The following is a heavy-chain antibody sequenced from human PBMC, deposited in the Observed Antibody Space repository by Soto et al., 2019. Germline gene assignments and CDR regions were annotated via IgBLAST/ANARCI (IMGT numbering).Heavy chain of an antibody. CDR3: AREEKQLSRYGGDFDY. D-gene: IGHD3-16*01. V-gene: IGHV4-61*01. CDR2: IYYIGTT. Sequence: QVQLQESGPGLVKPSETLSLTCSVSDGSGNTGNYYWSWIRQPPGKGLEWIGHIYYIGTTNYNPSLKSRVTISVDTSTNQFSLKVTSVTAADTAVYFCAREEKQLSRYGGDFDYWGQGILVTVSS. CDR1: DGSGNTGNYY. J-gene: IGHJ4*02.